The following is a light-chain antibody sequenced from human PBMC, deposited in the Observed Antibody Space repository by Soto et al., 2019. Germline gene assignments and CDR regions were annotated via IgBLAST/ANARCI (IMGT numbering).Light chain of an antibody. V-gene: IGLV2-14*03. CDR2: DVS. J-gene: IGLJ2*01. CDR3: SSYTTSITVI. Sequence: QSVLTQPASVSGSPGQSITISCTGTSSDVGGYKYVSWYQQQPGKAPKLIIYDVSNRPSGVSSRFSGSKSGNTASLTISGLQAEDEADYYCSSYTTSITVIFGGGTKVTVL. CDR1: SSDVGGYKY.